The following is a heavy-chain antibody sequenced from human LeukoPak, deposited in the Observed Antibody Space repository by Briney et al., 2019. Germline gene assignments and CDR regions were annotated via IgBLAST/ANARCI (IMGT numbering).Heavy chain of an antibody. CDR3: AREGLTGYMDV. D-gene: IGHD3/OR15-3a*01. CDR2: ISAYNGNT. J-gene: IGHJ6*03. CDR1: GYTFTSYG. V-gene: IGHV1-18*01. Sequence: ASVKVSCKASGYTFTSYGISWVRQAPGQGLEWMGWISAYNGNTNYAQKLQGRVTITTDESTSTAYMELSSLRSEDTAVYYCAREGLTGYMDVWGKGTTVTVSS.